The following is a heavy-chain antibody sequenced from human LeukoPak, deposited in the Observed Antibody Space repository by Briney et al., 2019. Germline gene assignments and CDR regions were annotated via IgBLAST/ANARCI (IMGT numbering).Heavy chain of an antibody. CDR1: GGSISSSSYY. CDR2: IYYSGST. D-gene: IGHD5-12*01. J-gene: IGHJ4*02. V-gene: IGHV4-30-4*08. Sequence: PTETLSLTCTVSGGSISSSSYYWGWIRQPPGKGLEWIGYIYYSGSTYYNPSLKSRVTISVDTSKNQFSPKLSSVTAADTAVYYCARVRQGYDGEDFDYWGQGTLVTVSS. CDR3: ARVRQGYDGEDFDY.